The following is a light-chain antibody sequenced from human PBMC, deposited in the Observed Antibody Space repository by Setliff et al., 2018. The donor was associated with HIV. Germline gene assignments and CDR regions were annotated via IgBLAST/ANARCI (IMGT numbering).Light chain of an antibody. CDR2: NVN. Sequence: QSALTQPASVSGSPGQTITISCTGTSNDIGGYNYVSWYQQHPGEAPKLIIYNVNNRPSGVSSRFSGSKSGNTASLSISELRAEDYTDYYCTSYTGGNTRVFGTGTKVTVL. J-gene: IGLJ1*01. V-gene: IGLV2-14*03. CDR3: TSYTGGNTRV. CDR1: SNDIGGYNY.